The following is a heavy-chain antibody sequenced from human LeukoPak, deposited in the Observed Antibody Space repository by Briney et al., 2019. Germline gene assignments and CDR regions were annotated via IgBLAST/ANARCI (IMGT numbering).Heavy chain of an antibody. J-gene: IGHJ6*02. CDR2: ISAYNGNT. V-gene: IGHV1-18*01. CDR1: GYTFTSYG. Sequence: ASVKVSCKASGYTFTSYGISWVRQAPGQGLEWMGWISAYNGNTNYAQKLQGRVTMTTDTSTSTAYMELRSLRSDDTAVYYCARVDFWSGYPHHYYYGMDVWGQGTTVTVSS. D-gene: IGHD3-3*01. CDR3: ARVDFWSGYPHHYYYGMDV.